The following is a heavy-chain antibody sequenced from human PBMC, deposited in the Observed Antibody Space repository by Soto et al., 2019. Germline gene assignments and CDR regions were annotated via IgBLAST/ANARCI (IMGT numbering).Heavy chain of an antibody. V-gene: IGHV3-9*01. CDR3: ARDSSSWYYYYYGMDV. Sequence: EVQLVESGGGLVQPGRSLRLSCAASGFTFDDYAMHWVRQAPGKGLEWVSGISWNSGSIGYADSVKGRFTISRDNAKNSLYLQMNSLRDEDTAVYYCARDSSSWYYYYYGMDVWGQGTTVTVSS. CDR2: ISWNSGSI. D-gene: IGHD6-13*01. CDR1: GFTFDDYA. J-gene: IGHJ6*02.